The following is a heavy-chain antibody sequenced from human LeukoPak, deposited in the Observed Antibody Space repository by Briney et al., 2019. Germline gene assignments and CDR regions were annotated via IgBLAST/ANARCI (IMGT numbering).Heavy chain of an antibody. Sequence: PGGSLRLSCAASGFTFSSYSMNWVRQAPGKGLEWVSYISSSSSTIYYTDSVKGRFTISRDNAKNSLYLQMNSLRAEDTAVYYCARVRALRFLELIDYWGQGTLVTVSS. CDR3: ARVRALRFLELIDY. J-gene: IGHJ4*02. V-gene: IGHV3-48*01. D-gene: IGHD3-3*01. CDR1: GFTFSSYS. CDR2: ISSSSSTI.